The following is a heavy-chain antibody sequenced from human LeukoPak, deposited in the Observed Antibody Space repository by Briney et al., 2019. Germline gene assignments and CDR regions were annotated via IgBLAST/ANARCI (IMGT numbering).Heavy chain of an antibody. Sequence: NAGGSLRLSCAASGFTFRNAWMSWVRQAPGKGLEWVGRIKSKTDGGTTDYAAPVKGRFTISRDDSKNTLYLQMNSLKTEDTAVYYCTTSRGVVWFFDYWGQGTLVTVSS. D-gene: IGHD2-15*01. CDR1: GFTFRNAW. CDR2: IKSKTDGGTT. V-gene: IGHV3-15*01. J-gene: IGHJ4*02. CDR3: TTSRGVVWFFDY.